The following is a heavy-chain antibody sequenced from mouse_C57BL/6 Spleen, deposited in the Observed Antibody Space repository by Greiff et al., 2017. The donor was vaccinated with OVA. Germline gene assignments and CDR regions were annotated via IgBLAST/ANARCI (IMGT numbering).Heavy chain of an antibody. D-gene: IGHD2-5*01. J-gene: IGHJ4*01. Sequence: QVQLKQPGAELVKPGASVKMSCKASGYTFTSYWITWVKQRPGQGLEWIGDIYPGSGSTNYNEKFKSKATLTVDTSSSTAYMQLSSLTSEDSAVYYCARWKSNYGGYAMDYWGQGTSVTVSS. V-gene: IGHV1-55*01. CDR2: IYPGSGST. CDR1: GYTFTSYW. CDR3: ARWKSNYGGYAMDY.